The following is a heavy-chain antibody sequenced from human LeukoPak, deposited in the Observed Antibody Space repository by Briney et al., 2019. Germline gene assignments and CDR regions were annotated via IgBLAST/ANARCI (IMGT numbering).Heavy chain of an antibody. J-gene: IGHJ6*02. Sequence: ASVKVSCKASGYSFTGCFMQWVRQAPGQGLEWMGWINPNSGDTNYAQKFQGRVTMTRDTSISTAYMELSRLRSDDAAVYYCARRFYYAMDVWGHGTTVTVSS. CDR2: INPNSGDT. D-gene: IGHD3-16*01. CDR3: ARRFYYAMDV. CDR1: GYSFTGCF. V-gene: IGHV1-2*02.